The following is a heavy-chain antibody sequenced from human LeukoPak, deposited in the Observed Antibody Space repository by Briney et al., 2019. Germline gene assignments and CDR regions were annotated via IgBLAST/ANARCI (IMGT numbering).Heavy chain of an antibody. CDR1: GGSISSSSYY. Sequence: SETLSLTCTVSGGSISSSSYYWGWIRQPPGKGLEWIGSIYYSGSTYYSPSLKSRVTISVDTSKNQFSLKLSSVTAADTAVYYCARGRGHTAIDYWGQGTLVTVSS. D-gene: IGHD5-18*01. V-gene: IGHV4-39*07. CDR2: IYYSGST. CDR3: ARGRGHTAIDY. J-gene: IGHJ4*02.